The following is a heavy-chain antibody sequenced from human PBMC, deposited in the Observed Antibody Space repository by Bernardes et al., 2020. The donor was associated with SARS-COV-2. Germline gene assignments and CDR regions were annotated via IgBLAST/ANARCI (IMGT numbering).Heavy chain of an antibody. J-gene: IGHJ6*02. CDR3: ARDPLRYIGWFGMDV. D-gene: IGHD3-9*01. CDR1: GFIFSDTTW. CDR2: IKPDGSET. V-gene: IGHV3-7*03. Sequence: GGSLRLSCLASGFIFSDTTWMSWVRQAPGKGLEWVANIKPDGSETYYSDSVKGRFTISRDNAKNTLYLQMNSLRAEDSAEYYCARDPLRYIGWFGMDVWGQGTTVTVSS.